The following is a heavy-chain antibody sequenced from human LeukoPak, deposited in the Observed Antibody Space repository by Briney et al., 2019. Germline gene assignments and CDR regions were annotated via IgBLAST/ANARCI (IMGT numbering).Heavy chain of an antibody. CDR1: GGSITSSSYY. Sequence: SETLSLTCTVSGGSITSSSYYWGWIRQPPGKGLEWIGSIYYSGSTYYNPSLKSRVTISVDTSKNHFSLKLSSVTAADTAVYYCARSGSGYLRYYFDYWGQGTLVTVSS. V-gene: IGHV4-39*07. J-gene: IGHJ4*02. CDR3: ARSGSGYLRYYFDY. CDR2: IYYSGST. D-gene: IGHD5-12*01.